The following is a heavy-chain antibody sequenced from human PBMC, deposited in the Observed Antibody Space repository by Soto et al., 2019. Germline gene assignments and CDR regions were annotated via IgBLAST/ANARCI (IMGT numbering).Heavy chain of an antibody. CDR1: GFTFSSYW. Sequence: GGSLRLSCAASGFTFSSYWMHWVRQAPGKGLVWVSRINPDGSATNYADSVKGRFTISRDNARNTLYLQMNSLRAEDTAVFYCGRGGSDSPMAPGYWGQGTLVTVSS. V-gene: IGHV3-74*01. D-gene: IGHD5-18*01. CDR2: INPDGSAT. J-gene: IGHJ4*02. CDR3: GRGGSDSPMAPGY.